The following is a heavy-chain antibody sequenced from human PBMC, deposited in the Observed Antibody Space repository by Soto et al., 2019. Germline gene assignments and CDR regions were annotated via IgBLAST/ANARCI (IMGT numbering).Heavy chain of an antibody. CDR3: ARDKVGSGGSYYDAFDI. CDR2: ISSSGSTI. V-gene: IGHV3-48*03. CDR1: GFTFSSYE. D-gene: IGHD1-26*01. J-gene: IGHJ3*02. Sequence: GGCLRLSCAASGFTFSSYEMNWVRQAPGKGLEWVSYISSSGSTIYYADSVKGRFTISRDNAKNSLYLQMNSLRAEDTAVYYCARDKVGSGGSYYDAFDIWGQGTMVTVSS.